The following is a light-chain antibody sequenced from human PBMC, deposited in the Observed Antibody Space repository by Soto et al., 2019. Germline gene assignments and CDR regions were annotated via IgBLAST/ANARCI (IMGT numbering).Light chain of an antibody. CDR1: QGISSY. CDR3: QQLNSYPLT. J-gene: IGKJ5*01. Sequence: IQLTQSPSSLSASVGDRVTITCRASQGISSYLAWYQQKPGKAPKLLIYAASTLQSGVPSRFSGSGSGTDFTLTISSLQPEDFATYYSQQLNSYPLTFGQGTRFEIK. CDR2: AAS. V-gene: IGKV1-9*01.